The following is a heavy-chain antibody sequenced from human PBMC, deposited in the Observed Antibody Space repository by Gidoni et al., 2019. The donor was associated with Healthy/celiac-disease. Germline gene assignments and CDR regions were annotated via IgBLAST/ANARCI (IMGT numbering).Heavy chain of an antibody. CDR2: INHSGST. CDR1: GRSFSGYY. V-gene: IGHV4-34*01. Sequence: QLPLPQRGAALLKPSEILSLTCAVYGRSFSGYYRSWIRQPQGKGHEWIGEINHSGSTKYNPSLKSRVNISVETSKNQFSLKLRSVTAADTAVYYCARGYSSSWYGYFQHWGQGTLVTVSS. CDR3: ARGYSSSWYGYFQH. J-gene: IGHJ1*01. D-gene: IGHD6-13*01.